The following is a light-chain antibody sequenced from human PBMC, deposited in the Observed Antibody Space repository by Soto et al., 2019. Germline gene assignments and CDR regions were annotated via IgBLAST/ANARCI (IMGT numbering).Light chain of an antibody. CDR3: QQYVHWPPGT. CDR2: DTS. V-gene: IGKV3-15*01. J-gene: IGKJ1*01. CDR1: QGIGDT. Sequence: EVVMTQSPATLSVSPGEGATLSCRASQGIGDTLAWYQHKPGQTPRLLIYDTSTRAPGIAARFSGSGSGTEFTLTISSLQSEDVAVYYCQQYVHWPPGTFGQGTTVEIK.